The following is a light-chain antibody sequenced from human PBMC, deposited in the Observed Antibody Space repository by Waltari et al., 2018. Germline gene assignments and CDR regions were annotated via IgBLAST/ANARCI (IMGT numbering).Light chain of an antibody. Sequence: QLGVTQSPSASASLGASVKLTCILSSGHSTNAVAWHQQQPEKGPRFLMKVNSDGSHPKGDGIPDRFSGSSSGAERYLTISSLQSEDEADYYCQAWGTGIQGVFGGGTKLTVL. CDR3: QAWGTGIQGV. CDR1: SGHSTNA. J-gene: IGLJ3*02. CDR2: VNSDGSH. V-gene: IGLV4-69*01.